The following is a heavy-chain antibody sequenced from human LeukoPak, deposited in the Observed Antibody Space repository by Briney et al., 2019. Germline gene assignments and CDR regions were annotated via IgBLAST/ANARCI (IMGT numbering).Heavy chain of an antibody. CDR3: ARGLGGYDSSGYYYVWFDP. CDR1: GGTFSSYA. V-gene: IGHV1-69*05. Sequence: ASVKVSCKASGGTFSSYAISWVRQAPGQGLEWRGGIIPIFGTANYAQKFQGRVTMTRNTSISTAYMELSSLRSEDTAVYYCARGLGGYDSSGYYYVWFDPWGQGTLVTVSS. D-gene: IGHD3-22*01. J-gene: IGHJ5*02. CDR2: IIPIFGTA.